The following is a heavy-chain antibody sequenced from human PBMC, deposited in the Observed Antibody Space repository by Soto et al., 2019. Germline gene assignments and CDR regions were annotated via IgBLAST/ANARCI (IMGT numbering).Heavy chain of an antibody. J-gene: IGHJ4*02. CDR1: GGSISSGGYY. CDR3: ARGSQLEWLLYYYFDY. Sequence: PSETLSLTCTVSGGSISSGGYYWSWIRQHPGKGLEWIGYIYYSGSTYYNPSLKSRVTISVDTSKNQFSLKLSSVTAADTAVYYCARGSQLEWLLYYYFDYWGQGTLVTVSS. V-gene: IGHV4-31*03. CDR2: IYYSGST. D-gene: IGHD3-3*01.